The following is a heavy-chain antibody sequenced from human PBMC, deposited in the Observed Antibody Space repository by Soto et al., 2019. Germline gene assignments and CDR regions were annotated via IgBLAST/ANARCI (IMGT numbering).Heavy chain of an antibody. CDR2: SNAGNGNT. J-gene: IGHJ6*02. V-gene: IGHV1-3*02. Sequence: QVQLVQSGAEVKKPGASVKVSCKASGYTFTSYAMHWVRQAPGQRLEWMGWSNAGNGNTKYSQEFQGRVTITRDTSASTAYIELSSLRSEDMAVYYCARDTVRDGYNPGGMDVWGQGTTVTVSS. CDR3: ARDTVRDGYNPGGMDV. D-gene: IGHD5-12*01. CDR1: GYTFTSYA.